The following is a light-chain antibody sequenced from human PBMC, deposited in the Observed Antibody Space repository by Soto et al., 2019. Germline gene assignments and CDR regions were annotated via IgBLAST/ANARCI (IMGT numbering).Light chain of an antibody. CDR3: QQYETSPRT. J-gene: IGKJ1*01. CDR1: QSVSSNF. V-gene: IGKV3-20*01. Sequence: EIVLTQSPGTLSLSPGERTTLSCRASQSVSSNFLDWYQQKPGQAPRLLIYGASSRATGIPDRFSGSGSGTDFTLTISRLEPEDCAVYYCQQYETSPRTFGQGTKVEL. CDR2: GAS.